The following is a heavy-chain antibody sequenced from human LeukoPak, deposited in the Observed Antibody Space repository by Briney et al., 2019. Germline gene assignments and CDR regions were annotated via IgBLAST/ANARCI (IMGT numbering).Heavy chain of an antibody. CDR1: RGTFSSYA. CDR2: IIPRFGTA. J-gene: IGHJ4*02. V-gene: IGHV1-69*13. CDR3: ARGTIHTSSFDY. Sequence: ASVKVSCKASRGTFSSYAISWVRQAPGQGLEWMGGIIPRFGTANYAQKFQGRVTITADESTSTAYTELSSLRSEDTAVYYCARGTIHTSSFDYWGQGTLVTVSS. D-gene: IGHD1-14*01.